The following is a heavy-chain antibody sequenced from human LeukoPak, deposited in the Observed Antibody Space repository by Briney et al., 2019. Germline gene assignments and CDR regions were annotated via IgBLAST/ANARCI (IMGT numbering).Heavy chain of an antibody. CDR1: GYTFTKYW. CDR3: ARGGYSSSWYYYSDY. Sequence: GESLKISCQGSGYTFTKYWIGWVRQMPGKGLEWMGIIYPGDADTRYIPSFQGQVTISADKSITTAYLQWNSLKASDTAMYYCARGGYSSSWYYYSDYWGQGTLVTVSS. D-gene: IGHD2-2*01. V-gene: IGHV5-51*01. CDR2: IYPGDADT. J-gene: IGHJ4*02.